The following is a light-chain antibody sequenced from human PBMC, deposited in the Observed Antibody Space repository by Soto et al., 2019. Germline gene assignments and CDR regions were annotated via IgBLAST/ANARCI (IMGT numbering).Light chain of an antibody. CDR1: QNVGSY. CDR3: QQNYNTSLT. J-gene: IGKJ4*01. V-gene: IGKV1-39*01. CDR2: ADS. Sequence: DIQMTQSPSSLSASVGDRITITCRASQNVGSYLSWYQQRSGEAPKRLIYADSKLQSGVSERFSGSGSGTDFNLTISSLLAEDFATYFCQQNYNTSLTFGGGTVVEI.